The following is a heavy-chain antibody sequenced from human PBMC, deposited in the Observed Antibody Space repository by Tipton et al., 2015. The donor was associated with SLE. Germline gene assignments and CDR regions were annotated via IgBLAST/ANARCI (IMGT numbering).Heavy chain of an antibody. J-gene: IGHJ4*02. CDR3: ARHRGYFTVSDYIDY. CDR2: IYYSGST. CDR1: GGSISSGGYY. D-gene: IGHD2-8*01. V-gene: IGHV4-31*03. Sequence: TLSLTCTVSGGSISSGGYYWSWIRQHPGKGLEWIGFIYYSGSTYYNPSLKSRVTISVDTSKNQFSLKLTSVTAADTAVFYCARHRGYFTVSDYIDYWGQGTLVTVSS.